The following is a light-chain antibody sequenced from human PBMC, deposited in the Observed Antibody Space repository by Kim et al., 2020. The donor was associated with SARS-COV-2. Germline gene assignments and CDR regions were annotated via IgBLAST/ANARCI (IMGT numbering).Light chain of an antibody. CDR1: NIGSKN. Sequence: SYELTQPLSVSVARGQTARITCGGNNIGSKNVHWYQEKPGQAPVLVIYRDSNRPSGIPERFSGSNSGNTATLTISRAQAVDEADYYCQVWDSSTVVFGGGTQLTVL. CDR2: RDS. CDR3: QVWDSSTVV. J-gene: IGLJ2*01. V-gene: IGLV3-9*01.